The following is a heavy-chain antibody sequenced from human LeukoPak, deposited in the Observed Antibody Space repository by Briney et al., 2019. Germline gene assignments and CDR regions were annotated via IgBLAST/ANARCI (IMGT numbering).Heavy chain of an antibody. V-gene: IGHV3-23*01. CDR2: ISGSGDST. CDR1: GFTFSDYA. D-gene: IGHD1-1*01. Sequence: GGSLRLSCAASGFTFSDYAMSWVRQAPGKGLEWVSVISGSGDSTYYADSVKGRFSISRDNPKNTLYLQMNSLRAEDTAVYYCARDRVNWNDEVDYYYYYGMDVWGKGTTVTVSS. CDR3: ARDRVNWNDEVDYYYYYGMDV. J-gene: IGHJ6*04.